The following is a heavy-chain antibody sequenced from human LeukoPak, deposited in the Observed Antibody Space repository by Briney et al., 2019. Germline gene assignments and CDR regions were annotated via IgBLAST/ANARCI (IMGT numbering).Heavy chain of an antibody. CDR2: ISAYNGYT. Sequence: ASVKVSCEASGYTFTSYGISWVRQAPGQGLEWMGWISAYNGYTSYAQNFQGRVTMTTDASTSTAYVELRSLRSDDTAVYYCATGGYSGYDFGGSWYDPWGQGTLVTVSS. J-gene: IGHJ5*02. D-gene: IGHD5-12*01. CDR3: ATGGYSGYDFGGSWYDP. V-gene: IGHV1-18*01. CDR1: GYTFTSYG.